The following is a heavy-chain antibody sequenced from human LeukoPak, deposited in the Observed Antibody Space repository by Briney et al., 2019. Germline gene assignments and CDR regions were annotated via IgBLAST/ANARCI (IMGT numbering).Heavy chain of an antibody. CDR2: ISAYNGNT. V-gene: IGHV1-18*01. Sequence: ASVKVSCKASGYTFTSYGISWVRQAPGQGLEWMGWISAYNGNTNYAQKLQGRVTTTTDTSTSTAYMELRSLRSDDTAVYYCARAAVGYYDSSGYYDYWGQGTLVTVSS. D-gene: IGHD3-22*01. CDR3: ARAAVGYYDSSGYYDY. CDR1: GYTFTSYG. J-gene: IGHJ4*02.